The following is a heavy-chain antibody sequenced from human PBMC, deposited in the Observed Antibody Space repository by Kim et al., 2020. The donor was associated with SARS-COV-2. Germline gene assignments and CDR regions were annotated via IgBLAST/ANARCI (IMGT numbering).Heavy chain of an antibody. CDR3: ARVVGGGADRPHFDY. CDR1: GASITSGGYY. V-gene: IGHV4-31*03. D-gene: IGHD6-6*01. J-gene: IGHJ4*02. CDR2: ISYTGNT. Sequence: SETLSLTCTVSGASITSGGYYWSWIRQHPGKGLEWIGYISYTGNTYYNPSLKSRMTTSMDTSVNQFSLKLNSVTAADTAVYYCARVVGGGADRPHFDYWGQGTLVTVSS.